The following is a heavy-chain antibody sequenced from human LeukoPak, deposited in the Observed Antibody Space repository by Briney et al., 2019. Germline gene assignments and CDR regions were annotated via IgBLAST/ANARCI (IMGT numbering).Heavy chain of an antibody. V-gene: IGHV3-30*03. CDR3: ARDGNLSSGWSYNWFDP. CDR1: GFTFSSYG. CDR2: ISYDGSNK. J-gene: IGHJ5*02. Sequence: PGGSLRLSCAASGFTFSSYGMPWVRQAPGKGLEWVAVISYDGSNKYYADSVKGRFTISRDNSKNTLYLQMNSLRAEDTAVYYCARDGNLSSGWSYNWFDPWGQGTLVTVSS. D-gene: IGHD6-19*01.